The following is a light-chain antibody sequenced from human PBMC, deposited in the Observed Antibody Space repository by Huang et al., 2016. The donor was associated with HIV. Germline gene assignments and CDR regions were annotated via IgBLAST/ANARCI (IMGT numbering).Light chain of an antibody. CDR3: QQYDNWPPMYT. V-gene: IGKV3-15*01. Sequence: EIVMTQSPATLSVSPGDRATLSCRASQSVSRNLAWYQQKPGQAPRLLIYSASTRGTDVPARFRGSGSGTDFTLTISSLQSEDFAVYYCQQYDNWPPMYTFGQGTKLEI. J-gene: IGKJ2*01. CDR1: QSVSRN. CDR2: SAS.